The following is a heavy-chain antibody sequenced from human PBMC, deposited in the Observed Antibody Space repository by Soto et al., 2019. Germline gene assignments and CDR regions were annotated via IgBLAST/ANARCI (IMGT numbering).Heavy chain of an antibody. CDR2: ISYDGSNK. V-gene: IGHV3-30-3*01. J-gene: IGHJ6*02. Sequence: QVQLVESGGGVVQPGRSLRLSCAASGFTFSSYAMHWVRQAPGKGLEWVAVISYDGSNKYYADSVKGRFTISRDNSKNTLYLQMNSLRDEDTAVYYCARDRLTYYDFWSGYYLYYYYGMDVWGQGTTVTVSS. CDR3: ARDRLTYYDFWSGYYLYYYYGMDV. CDR1: GFTFSSYA. D-gene: IGHD3-3*01.